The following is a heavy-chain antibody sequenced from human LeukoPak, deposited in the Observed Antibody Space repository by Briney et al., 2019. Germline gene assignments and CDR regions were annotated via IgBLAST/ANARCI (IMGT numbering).Heavy chain of an antibody. CDR1: GFTFSNYA. V-gene: IGHV3-23*01. D-gene: IGHD1-26*01. Sequence: PGGSLRLSCAASGFTFSNYAMSWVRQAPGKGLEWVSGISGGSTYYADSVKGRFTTSRDNSKDTLYLQMNTLRAEDTAVYYCAKTEGSGSYYGIDYWGQGTLVTVSS. CDR3: AKTEGSGSYYGIDY. J-gene: IGHJ4*02. CDR2: ISGGST.